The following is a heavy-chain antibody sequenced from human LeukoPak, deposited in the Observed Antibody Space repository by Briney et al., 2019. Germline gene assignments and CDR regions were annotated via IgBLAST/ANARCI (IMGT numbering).Heavy chain of an antibody. D-gene: IGHD2-21*01. J-gene: IGHJ4*02. V-gene: IGHV4-59*08. CDR1: GRSLFSYY. CDR2: IYYSGST. CDR3: ARHLNNCGDDCYIFDY. Sequence: PSETLSLTCTLSGRSLFSYYWSCIRHPPEGGLEWMGYIYYSGSTNYNPSLKSRVTISVDTSNNQYSLRVSSVTAADTAVYYCARHLNNCGDDCYIFDYWGQGTLVTVSS.